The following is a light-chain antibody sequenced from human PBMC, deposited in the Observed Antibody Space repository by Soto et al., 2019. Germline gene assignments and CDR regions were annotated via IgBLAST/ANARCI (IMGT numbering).Light chain of an antibody. V-gene: IGLV2-14*01. CDR2: GVT. CDR1: SSDVGVYNY. J-gene: IGLJ1*01. CDR3: ISYTGTSTPYV. Sequence: QSVLTQPASVSGSPGQSITISCTGTSSDVGVYNYVSWYQQHPGKAPQLMIYGVTNRPSGVSNRFSGSKSGNTASLTISGLQAEDEADYYCISYTGTSTPYVFGTGTKLTVL.